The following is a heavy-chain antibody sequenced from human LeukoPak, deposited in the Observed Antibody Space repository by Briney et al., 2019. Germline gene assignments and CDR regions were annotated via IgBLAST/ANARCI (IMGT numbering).Heavy chain of an antibody. CDR2: ISAYNGNT. Sequence: ASVKVSCKASGYTFTSYGISWVRQAPGQGLEWMGWISAYNGNTNYAQKLQGRVTMTTDTSTSTAYMELRSLRSDDTAVYYCARDTSVGGNTEYWFDPWGQGTLVIVSS. J-gene: IGHJ5*02. V-gene: IGHV1-18*01. D-gene: IGHD4-23*01. CDR3: ARDTSVGGNTEYWFDP. CDR1: GYTFTSYG.